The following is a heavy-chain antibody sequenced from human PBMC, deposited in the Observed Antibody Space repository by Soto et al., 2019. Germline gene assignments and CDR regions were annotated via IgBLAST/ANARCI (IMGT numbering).Heavy chain of an antibody. J-gene: IGHJ3*02. D-gene: IGHD2-2*01. Sequence: GGSLRLSCAASGFTFDDYAMHWVRQAPGKGLEWVSGISWNSGSIGYADSVKGRFTISRDNAKNSLYLQMNSLRAEDTALYYCAKDISETAHCSSTSCYEDDAFDIWGQGTMVTVSS. CDR2: ISWNSGSI. CDR1: GFTFDDYA. V-gene: IGHV3-9*01. CDR3: AKDISETAHCSSTSCYEDDAFDI.